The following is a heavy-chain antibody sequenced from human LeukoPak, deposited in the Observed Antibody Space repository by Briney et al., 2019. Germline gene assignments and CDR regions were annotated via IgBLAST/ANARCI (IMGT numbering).Heavy chain of an antibody. V-gene: IGHV4-59*01. Sequence: SETLSLTCSVSGGSISNDYWNWIRQPPGKGLEWIGNIYYSGSTNYNPSLKSRVTISVDTSKNQFSLKLSSVTAADTAVYYCAREISGRNWFDPWGQGTLVTVSS. CDR3: AREISGRNWFDP. CDR2: IYYSGST. CDR1: GGSISNDY. J-gene: IGHJ5*02. D-gene: IGHD6-25*01.